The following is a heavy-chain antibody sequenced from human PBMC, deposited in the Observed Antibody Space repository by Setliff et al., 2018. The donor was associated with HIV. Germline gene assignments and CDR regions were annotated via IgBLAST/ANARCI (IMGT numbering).Heavy chain of an antibody. D-gene: IGHD3-16*02. V-gene: IGHV3-33*06. CDR2: IYFDGSKK. Sequence: GGSLRLSCAASGFTFSNYAMHWVRQAPGRGLEWVAVIYFDGSKKYHAESVKGRFTTSRDNSKDTLYLQMNSVRAEDTAVYYCAKVSSSRLGESSDYYYYLDVWGKGTTVTVSS. CDR3: AKVSSSRLGESSDYYYYLDV. J-gene: IGHJ6*03. CDR1: GFTFSNYA.